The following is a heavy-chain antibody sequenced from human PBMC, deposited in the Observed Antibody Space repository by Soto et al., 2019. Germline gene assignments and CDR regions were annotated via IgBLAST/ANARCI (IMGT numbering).Heavy chain of an antibody. D-gene: IGHD2-2*01. Sequence: QVQLQESGPGLVKPSETLSLTCTVSGGSISSYYWSWIRQPPGKGLEWIGYIYYSGSTNYNPSLKSRVTISVDTSKNQFSLKLSSVTAADTAVYYCARFARSRCSSTSCYVGWFDPWGQGTLVTVSS. V-gene: IGHV4-59*08. J-gene: IGHJ5*02. CDR2: IYYSGST. CDR1: GGSISSYY. CDR3: ARFARSRCSSTSCYVGWFDP.